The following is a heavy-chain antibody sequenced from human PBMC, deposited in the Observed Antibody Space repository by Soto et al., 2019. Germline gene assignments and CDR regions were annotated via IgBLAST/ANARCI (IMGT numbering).Heavy chain of an antibody. CDR2: INAGNGNT. V-gene: IGHV1-3*01. CDR1: GYSFTSYA. CDR3: ARGGSSSWTSLDY. J-gene: IGHJ4*02. Sequence: QVQLVQSGAEVVKPGASVKVSCKASGYSFTSYAMFWVRQAPGQRLEWMGWINAGNGNTKYSQKLQGRVTITRDTSASTAYMDLSALRSEDTAVYYCARGGSSSWTSLDYWGQGTLVTVSS. D-gene: IGHD6-13*01.